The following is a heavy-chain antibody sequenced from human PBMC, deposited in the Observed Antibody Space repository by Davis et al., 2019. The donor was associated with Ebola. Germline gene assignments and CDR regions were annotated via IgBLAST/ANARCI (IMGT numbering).Heavy chain of an antibody. CDR1: GGSFSGYY. J-gene: IGHJ6*02. V-gene: IGHV4-34*01. CDR3: ARTRVVVAAQWGYYYGMDV. Sequence: SETLSLTCAVYGGSFSGYYWSWIRQPPGKGLEWIGEINHSGSTNYNPSLKSRVTISVDTSKNQFSLKLSSVTAADTAVYYCARTRVVVAAQWGYYYGMDVWGQGTTVTVSS. CDR2: INHSGST. D-gene: IGHD2-15*01.